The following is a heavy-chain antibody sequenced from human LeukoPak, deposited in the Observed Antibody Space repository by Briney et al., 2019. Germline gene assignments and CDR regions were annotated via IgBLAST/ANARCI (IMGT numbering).Heavy chain of an antibody. D-gene: IGHD4-11*01. J-gene: IGHJ6*02. CDR1: DDSVSSSRYY. V-gene: IGHV4-61*01. Sequence: SETLSLTCTVSDDSVSSSRYYWTWIRQPPGKGLEWIGYIYHGSATYNPSLESRVTLSMDTSKNQYSLKMTSVTAADTAVYYCARDTVTLGGMDVWGQGTTVTVSS. CDR3: ARDTVTLGGMDV. CDR2: IYHGSA.